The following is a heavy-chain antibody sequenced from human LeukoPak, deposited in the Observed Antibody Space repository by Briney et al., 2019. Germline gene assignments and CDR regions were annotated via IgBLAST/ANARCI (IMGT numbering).Heavy chain of an antibody. CDR2: ISAYNGNT. CDR1: GYTFTSYG. J-gene: IGHJ4*02. V-gene: IGHV1-18*01. CDR3: AKGRYSGSYYSTYYFDY. D-gene: IGHD1-26*01. Sequence: ASVKVSCKASGYTFTSYGISWVRQAPGQGLEWMGWISAYNGNTNYAQKLQGRVTMTTDTSTSTAYMELRSLRSDDTAVYYCAKGRYSGSYYSTYYFDYWGQGTLVTVSS.